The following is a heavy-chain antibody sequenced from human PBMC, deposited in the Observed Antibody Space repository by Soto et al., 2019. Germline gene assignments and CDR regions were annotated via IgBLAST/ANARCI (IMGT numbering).Heavy chain of an antibody. Sequence: PSETLCLTCAVSRGSLSRNNLWSWVRQPPGKGLEWIGEIYHSGSTNYNPSLKSRVTISVDKSKNQFSLKLSSVTAADTAVYYCAVRRQWLGEGYWGQGTLVTVSS. CDR1: RGSLSRNNL. CDR3: AVRRQWLGEGY. V-gene: IGHV4-4*02. D-gene: IGHD6-19*01. CDR2: IYHSGST. J-gene: IGHJ4*02.